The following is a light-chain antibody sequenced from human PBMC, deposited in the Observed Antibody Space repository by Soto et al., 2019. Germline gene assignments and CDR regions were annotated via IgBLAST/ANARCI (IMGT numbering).Light chain of an antibody. CDR2: ETS. CDR1: QSFSSSY. CDR3: QQYGTSPRT. V-gene: IGKV3-20*01. Sequence: EIVLTQSPATLSLSPGEGATLSCRASQSFSSSYLAWYQQKPGQAPRLLIYETSSRATGIPDRFSGSGSQTDFTLTISRLEPEDFAVYYCQQYGTSPRTFGQGTKVDIK. J-gene: IGKJ1*01.